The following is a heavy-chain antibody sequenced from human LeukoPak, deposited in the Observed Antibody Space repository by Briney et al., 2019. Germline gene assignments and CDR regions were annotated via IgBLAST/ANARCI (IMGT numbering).Heavy chain of an antibody. J-gene: IGHJ4*02. CDR1: GGSISSYY. D-gene: IGHD1-26*01. CDR2: IYYSGST. Sequence: SETLSLTCTVSGGSISSYYWSWIRQPPGKGLKWIGYIYYSGSTIYNPSLKSRVTISVDTSKRQFSLKLSSVTAADTAVYYCARGQTIVGATDFDYWGQGTLVTVSS. V-gene: IGHV4-59*01. CDR3: ARGQTIVGATDFDY.